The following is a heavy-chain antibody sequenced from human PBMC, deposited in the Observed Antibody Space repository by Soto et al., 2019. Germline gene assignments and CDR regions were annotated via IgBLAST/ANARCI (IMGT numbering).Heavy chain of an antibody. CDR3: AKDNDDWDTAMVTDYFDY. V-gene: IGHV3-23*01. J-gene: IGHJ4*02. CDR2: ISGSGGST. CDR1: GFTFSSYA. Sequence: PGGSLRLSCAASGFTFSSYAMSWVRQAPGKGLEWVSAISGSGGSTYYADSVKGRFTISRDNSKNTLYLQMNSLRAEDTAVYYCAKDNDDWDTAMVTDYFDYWGQGXLVTVYS. D-gene: IGHD5-18*01.